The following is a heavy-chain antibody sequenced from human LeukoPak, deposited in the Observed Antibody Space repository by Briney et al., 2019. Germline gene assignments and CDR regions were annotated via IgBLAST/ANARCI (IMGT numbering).Heavy chain of an antibody. CDR3: ARHRARYYDSSGITGDAFDI. D-gene: IGHD3-22*01. J-gene: IGHJ3*02. CDR2: IYYSGST. Sequence: SETLSLTCTVSGDSISNYYWSWIRQPPGKGLEWIGYIYYSGSTNYNPSLKSRVTISVDTSKNQFCPKLSSVTAAVTGVYYWARHRARYYDSSGITGDAFDIWGQGTMVTVSS. V-gene: IGHV4-59*08. CDR1: GDSISNYY.